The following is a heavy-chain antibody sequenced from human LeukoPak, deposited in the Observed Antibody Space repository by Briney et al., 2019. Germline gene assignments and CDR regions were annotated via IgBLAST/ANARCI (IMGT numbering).Heavy chain of an antibody. D-gene: IGHD3-22*01. CDR1: GGSITSYY. V-gene: IGHV4-59*01. Sequence: SETLSLTCSVSGGSITSYYWSWIRQPPGKGLEWIGYIYYSGSTNYNPSLKSRVTMSVDTSKNQFSLKLTSVTAADTAIYYCARESDFDSSALGYWGQGTLVTVSS. CDR2: IYYSGST. J-gene: IGHJ4*02. CDR3: ARESDFDSSALGY.